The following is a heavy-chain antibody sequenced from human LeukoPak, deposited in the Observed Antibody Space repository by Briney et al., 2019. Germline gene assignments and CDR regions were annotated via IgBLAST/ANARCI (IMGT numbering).Heavy chain of an antibody. V-gene: IGHV1-46*01. CDR3: ARSVFPYYSGSGSPYNVDVRQNSYFDF. D-gene: IGHD3-10*01. CDR1: GYTFTNYY. CDR2: INPSVGTT. J-gene: IGHJ4*02. Sequence: GASVKVSCKASGYTFTNYYIHWVRQAPGQGLEWMGTINPSVGTTRSAKGRASLTRDTSTSTVYMALSTLRSEDTAVYYCARSVFPYYSGSGSPYNVDVRQNSYFDFWDQGTLVTVSS.